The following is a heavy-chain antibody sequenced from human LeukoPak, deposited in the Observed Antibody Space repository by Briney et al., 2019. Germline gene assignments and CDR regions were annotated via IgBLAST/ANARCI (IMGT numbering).Heavy chain of an antibody. J-gene: IGHJ6*03. V-gene: IGHV3-23*01. CDR2: ITGSGGST. CDR3: ANGGCSGTSCYDYYYYYMDV. Sequence: GGSLRLSCAASGFTFSSYAMSWVRQAPGKGLEWVSTITGSGGSTYYAASVKGRFTISRDNSKNTLYLQMNSLRAEDTAVYYCANGGCSGTSCYDYYYYYMDVWGKGTTVTVSS. CDR1: GFTFSSYA. D-gene: IGHD2-2*01.